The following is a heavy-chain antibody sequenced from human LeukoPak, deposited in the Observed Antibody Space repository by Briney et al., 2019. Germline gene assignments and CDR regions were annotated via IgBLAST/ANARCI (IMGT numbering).Heavy chain of an antibody. CDR3: ARPAVVTGVDAFDI. CDR2: ISGGST. Sequence: GGSLRLSCAASGFTVSSNEMSWVRQAPGKGLEWVSSISGGSTYYADSRKGRFTISRDNSKNTLHLQMNSLRAEDTAVYYCARPAVVTGVDAFDIWGQGTMVTVSS. CDR1: GFTVSSNE. V-gene: IGHV3-38-3*01. D-gene: IGHD4-23*01. J-gene: IGHJ3*02.